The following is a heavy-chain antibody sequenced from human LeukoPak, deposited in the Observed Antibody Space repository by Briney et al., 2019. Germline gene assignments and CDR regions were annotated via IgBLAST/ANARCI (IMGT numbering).Heavy chain of an antibody. D-gene: IGHD2-15*01. CDR2: IYYSGST. V-gene: IGHV4-39*07. CDR3: ARDVGTQDY. J-gene: IGHJ4*02. CDR1: GGSISSSSYY. Sequence: PSETLSLTCTVSGGSISSSSYYWGWIRQPPGKGLEWIGSIYYSGSTYYNPSLKSRVAISVDTSKNQFSLKLSSVTAADTAVYYCARDVGTQDYWGQGTLVTVSS.